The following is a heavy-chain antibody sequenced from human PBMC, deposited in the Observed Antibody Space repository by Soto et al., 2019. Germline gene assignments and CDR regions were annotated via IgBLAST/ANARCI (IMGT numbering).Heavy chain of an antibody. Sequence: SETLSLTCTVSGGSISSYYWSWIRQPPGKGLEWIGYIYYSGSTNYNPSLKSRVTISVDTSKNQFSLKLSSVTAADTAVYYCARVGQLERRGVAIDYWGQGTLVTVSS. CDR3: ARVGQLERRGVAIDY. CDR1: GGSISSYY. D-gene: IGHD1-1*01. CDR2: IYYSGST. V-gene: IGHV4-59*01. J-gene: IGHJ4*02.